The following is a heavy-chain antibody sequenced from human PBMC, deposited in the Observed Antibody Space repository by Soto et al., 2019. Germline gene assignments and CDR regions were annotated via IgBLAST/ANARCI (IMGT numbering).Heavy chain of an antibody. CDR1: GFTFSIYC. D-gene: IGHD1-7*01. Sequence: GGSLRLAFSASGFTFSIYCMTWCRQAPGKGLEWVSFSSATGAGTYYADSVKGRFTISRDNSKNTLYLQMTSLRADDTAVYYCAKDRRAGGNYGFYSDFWGQGALVTFSS. CDR3: AKDRRAGGNYGFYSDF. V-gene: IGHV3-23*01. J-gene: IGHJ4*02. CDR2: SSATGAGT.